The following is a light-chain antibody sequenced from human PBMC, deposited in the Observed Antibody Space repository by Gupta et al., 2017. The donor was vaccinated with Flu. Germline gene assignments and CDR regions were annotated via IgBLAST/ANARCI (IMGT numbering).Light chain of an antibody. CDR2: GAS. V-gene: IGKV3-15*01. J-gene: IGKJ4*01. CDR3: HHYSTWPPELT. CDR1: QSVRSS. Sequence: EIVMTQSPATLSVSPGERATLSCRASQSVRSSLAWYQQKPGQPPRLLIYGASSRASGIPARFSGSGSGTDFTLTIGSLQSEDFAVYYCHHYSTWPPELTFGCGTTVEVK.